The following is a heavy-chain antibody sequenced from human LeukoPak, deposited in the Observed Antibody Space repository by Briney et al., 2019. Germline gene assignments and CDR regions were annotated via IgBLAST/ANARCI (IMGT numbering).Heavy chain of an antibody. J-gene: IGHJ3*02. CDR3: AKGGRGPMVRGVIHAFDI. Sequence: GGSLRLSCAASGFTFSSYAMSWVRQAPGKGLEWVPAISGSGGSTYYADSVKGRFTISRDNSKNTLYLQMNSLRAEDTAVYYCAKGGRGPMVRGVIHAFDIWGQGTMVTVSS. D-gene: IGHD3-10*01. CDR2: ISGSGGST. V-gene: IGHV3-23*01. CDR1: GFTFSSYA.